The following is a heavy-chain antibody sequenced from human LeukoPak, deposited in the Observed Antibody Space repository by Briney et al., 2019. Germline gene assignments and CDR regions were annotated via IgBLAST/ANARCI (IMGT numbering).Heavy chain of an antibody. CDR3: ASNSGSAGPLYFDY. V-gene: IGHV3-48*03. CDR2: ISSSGSTI. Sequence: GGSLRLSCAASGFTFSSYEMNWVRQAPGKGLEWVSYISSSGSTIYYGDSVKGRFTISRDNAKSSLYLQMNSLRAEDTAVYYCASNSGSAGPLYFDYWGQGALVTVSS. CDR1: GFTFSSYE. J-gene: IGHJ4*02. D-gene: IGHD1-26*01.